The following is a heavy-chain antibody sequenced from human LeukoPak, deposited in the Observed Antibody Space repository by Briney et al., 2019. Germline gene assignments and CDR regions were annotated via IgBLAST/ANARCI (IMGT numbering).Heavy chain of an antibody. CDR1: GGSISSYY. D-gene: IGHD3-22*01. Sequence: SETLSLTCTVSGGSISSYYWSWIRQPPGKGLEWIGYIYYSGSTNYNPSLKSRVTISVDTSKNQFSLKLSSVTAADTAVYYCARESGSGYDYWGQGTLVTVSS. V-gene: IGHV4-59*01. CDR2: IYYSGST. J-gene: IGHJ4*02. CDR3: ARESGSGYDY.